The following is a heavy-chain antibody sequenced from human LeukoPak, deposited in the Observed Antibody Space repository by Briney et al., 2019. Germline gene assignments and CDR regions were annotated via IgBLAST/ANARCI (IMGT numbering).Heavy chain of an antibody. Sequence: GGSLRLSCAASGFTFSNYWMHWVRQAPGKGLVWVSRINSDGINTSYADSVKGRFTISRDNAKNSLYLQMNSLRAEDTAVYYYASYYDFWSGYYTYYFDYWGQGTLVTVSS. CDR2: INSDGINT. V-gene: IGHV3-74*01. J-gene: IGHJ4*02. D-gene: IGHD3-3*01. CDR1: GFTFSNYW. CDR3: ASYYDFWSGYYTYYFDY.